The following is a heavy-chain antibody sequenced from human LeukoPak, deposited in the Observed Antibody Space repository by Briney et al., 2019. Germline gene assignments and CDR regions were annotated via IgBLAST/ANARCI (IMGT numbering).Heavy chain of an antibody. CDR1: GGSISSYY. J-gene: IGHJ4*02. V-gene: IGHV4-59*01. CDR2: IYHSGST. D-gene: IGHD5-12*01. Sequence: PSETLSLTCTVSGGSISSYYWSWIRQPPGKRLEWIGYIYHSGSTNYNPSLKSPLTISVDTSKNQFSLMLSSVTAADTAVYYCAREGYSGSDSNLWGQGTLVTVSS. CDR3: AREGYSGSDSNL.